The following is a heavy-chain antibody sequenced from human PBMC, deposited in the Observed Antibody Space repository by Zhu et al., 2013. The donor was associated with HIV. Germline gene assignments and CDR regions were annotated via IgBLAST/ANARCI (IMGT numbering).Heavy chain of an antibody. V-gene: IGHV1-69*06. CDR3: ARTNYQYYYGSGSLRNYYYYGMDV. CDR1: GGTFSSYA. Sequence: QVQLVQSGAEVKKPGSSVKVSCKASGGTFSSYAISWVRQAPGQGLEWMGGIIPIFGTANYAQKFQGRVTITADKSTSTAYMELSSLRSEDTAVYYCARTNYQYYYGSGSLRNYYYYGMDVWGQGTTVTVSS. J-gene: IGHJ6*02. D-gene: IGHD3-10*01. CDR2: IIPIFGTA.